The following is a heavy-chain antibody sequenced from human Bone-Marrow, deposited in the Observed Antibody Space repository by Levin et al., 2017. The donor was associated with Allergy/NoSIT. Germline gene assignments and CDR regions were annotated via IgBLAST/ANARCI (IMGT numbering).Heavy chain of an antibody. Sequence: KPGGSLRLSCAASGFTFSDYNMNWLRQSPGKGLEWVSSISGSSSYRYYADSVKGRFTVSRDNAKNSLYLQLTSLRAEDTAIYYCAREGADLVTVPAAASGTWFDPWGQGTLVTVSS. V-gene: IGHV3-21*01. J-gene: IGHJ5*02. CDR1: GFTFSDYN. CDR2: ISGSSSYR. CDR3: AREGADLVTVPAAASGTWFDP. D-gene: IGHD2-2*01.